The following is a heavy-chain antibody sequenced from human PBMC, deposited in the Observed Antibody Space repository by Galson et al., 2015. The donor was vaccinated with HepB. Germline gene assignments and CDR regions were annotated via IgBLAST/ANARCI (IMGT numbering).Heavy chain of an antibody. J-gene: IGHJ4*02. CDR3: ATDRGSSYGYDY. CDR2: ISISSSTV. CDR1: GFTFSNSI. Sequence: SLRLSCAASGFTFSNSIMHWVRQAPGKGLEWVSYISISSSTVYYADSVKGRFIISRDNAKNSLYLQMNSLRVDDTAVYYCATDRGSSYGYDYGGQGPLVTVS. D-gene: IGHD5-18*01. V-gene: IGHV3-48*01.